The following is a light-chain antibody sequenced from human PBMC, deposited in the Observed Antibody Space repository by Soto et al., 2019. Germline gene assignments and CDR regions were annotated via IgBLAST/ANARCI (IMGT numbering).Light chain of an antibody. Sequence: QPVLTQPPSVSGAPGQRVTISCTGSSSNIGAGYAVHWYQQLPGTAPKLLIYGNNNRPSGVPDRFSGSKSGTSASLAITGLQAEDEADYYCQSYDSSLDGWVFGGGTKVTVL. CDR2: GNN. CDR1: SSNIGAGYA. CDR3: QSYDSSLDGWV. V-gene: IGLV1-40*01. J-gene: IGLJ3*02.